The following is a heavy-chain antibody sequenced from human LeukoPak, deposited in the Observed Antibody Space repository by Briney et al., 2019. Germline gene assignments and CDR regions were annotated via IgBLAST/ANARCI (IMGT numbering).Heavy chain of an antibody. CDR1: GGSISSGGYY. V-gene: IGHV4-61*08. J-gene: IGHJ6*02. Sequence: PSETLSLTCTVSGGSISSGGYYWSWIRQHPGKGLEWIGYIYYSGSTNYNPSLKSRVTISVDTSKNQFSLKLSSVTAADTAVYYCAREGAAAGTFYYYGMDVWGQGTTVTVSS. CDR2: IYYSGST. CDR3: AREGAAAGTFYYYGMDV. D-gene: IGHD6-13*01.